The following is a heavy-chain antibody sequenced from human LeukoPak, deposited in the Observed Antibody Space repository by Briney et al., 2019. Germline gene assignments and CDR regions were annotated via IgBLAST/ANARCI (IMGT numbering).Heavy chain of an antibody. CDR1: GFTFSSFA. J-gene: IGHJ4*02. CDR3: AKHQEYPRSSSPDY. D-gene: IGHD6-6*01. Sequence: GGSLRLSCAASGFTFSSFAMSWVRKAPGKGLEWVSTFSGSGGSTYYADSVKGRLTISRDDSKNTLYLQMNSLRAEDTAVYYCAKHQEYPRSSSPDYWGQGTLVTVSS. CDR2: FSGSGGST. V-gene: IGHV3-23*01.